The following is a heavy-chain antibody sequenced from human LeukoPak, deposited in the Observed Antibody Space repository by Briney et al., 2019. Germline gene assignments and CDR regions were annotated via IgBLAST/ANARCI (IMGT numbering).Heavy chain of an antibody. V-gene: IGHV3-23*01. CDR1: GFTFSSYA. Sequence: GGSLRLSCAASGFTFSSYAMSWVRQAPGKGLEWVSAISGSGGSTNYADSVKGRFTISRDNSKNTLYLQMSSLGVEDTAVYYCAKRGDSSDYWGQGTVVTVSS. CDR3: AKRGDSSDY. J-gene: IGHJ4*02. CDR2: ISGSGGST. D-gene: IGHD3-22*01.